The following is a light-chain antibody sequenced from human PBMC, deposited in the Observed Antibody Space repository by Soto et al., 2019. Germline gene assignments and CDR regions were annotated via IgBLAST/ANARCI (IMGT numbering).Light chain of an antibody. CDR1: SSDVGGYNS. J-gene: IGLJ1*01. Sequence: QSALTQPPSASGSSGQSVTISCAGTSSDVGGYNSVSWYQQYPGKVPKLIIYEVSKRPSGVPDRFSGSKSGNTASLTVSGLQADDESGYGGSRDLEDINIVCGHGTRV. CDR3: SRDLEDINIV. CDR2: EVS. V-gene: IGLV2-8*01.